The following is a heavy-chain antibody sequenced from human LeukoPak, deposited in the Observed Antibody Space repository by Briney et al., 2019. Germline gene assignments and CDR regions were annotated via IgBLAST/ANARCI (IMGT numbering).Heavy chain of an antibody. V-gene: IGHV3-53*01. CDR1: GFTVSSNY. Sequence: GGSLRLSCAASGFTVSSNYMSWVRQAPGKGLEWVSVIYSGGSTYYADSVKGRFTISRDNSKNTLYLQMNSLRAEDTAVYYCGVEVITGHDAFDIWGQGTMVTVSS. CDR3: GVEVITGHDAFDI. J-gene: IGHJ3*02. CDR2: IYSGGST. D-gene: IGHD3-22*01.